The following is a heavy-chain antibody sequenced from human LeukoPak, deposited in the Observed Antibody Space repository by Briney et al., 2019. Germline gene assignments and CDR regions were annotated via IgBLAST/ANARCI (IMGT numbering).Heavy chain of an antibody. D-gene: IGHD3-3*01. V-gene: IGHV3-15*01. Sequence: GGSLRLSCETSGFTFNRAWMSWARQSPGKGLEWVGRTISETDGGTTDYAAPVKGRFFISRDDSQQTLYLQMNNLKTEDTAVYYCVADNGVRFLEVDYWGLGTLVTVSS. J-gene: IGHJ4*02. CDR2: TISETDGGTT. CDR1: GFTFNRAW. CDR3: VADNGVRFLEVDY.